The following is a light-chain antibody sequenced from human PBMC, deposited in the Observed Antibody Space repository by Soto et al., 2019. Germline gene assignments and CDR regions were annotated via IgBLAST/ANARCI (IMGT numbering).Light chain of an antibody. CDR1: QSVSSN. CDR3: QQDYNLPPT. V-gene: IGKV3-20*01. CDR2: GAS. Sequence: EIVLTQSPGTLSLSPGERATVSCRASQSVSSNLAWYQQKPGQAPRLLIYGASTRATGIPARFSGSGSETDFTLTINRLEPEDFAVYYCQQDYNLPPTFGGGTKVDI. J-gene: IGKJ4*01.